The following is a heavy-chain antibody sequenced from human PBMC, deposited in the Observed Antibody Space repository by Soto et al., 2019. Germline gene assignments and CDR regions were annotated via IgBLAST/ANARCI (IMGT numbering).Heavy chain of an antibody. Sequence: QVKLQESGPGLVKPSETLSLTCTVSGDSVSSGAYYWSWVRQPPGKGLEWIGYIYYNAITNYNPSLKSRSTILVDTSKSEISLTLNSVTAADTAVYYCARANIAAAGTIFDPWGQGVLVTVSA. CDR3: ARANIAAAGTIFDP. D-gene: IGHD6-13*01. CDR1: GDSVSSGAYY. J-gene: IGHJ5*02. CDR2: IYYNAIT. V-gene: IGHV4-61*08.